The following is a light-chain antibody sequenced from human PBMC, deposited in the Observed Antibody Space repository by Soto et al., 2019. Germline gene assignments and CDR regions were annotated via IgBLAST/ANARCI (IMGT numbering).Light chain of an antibody. CDR2: GAS. V-gene: IGKV3-20*01. Sequence: EIVLTQSPGTLSLSPGERATLSCRASQSVSNNYLAWYQQKPGQAPRLLIYGASNRATGIPDRFNGSGSGTDFTLTISRLEPEDFAVYYCQQYSSSGTFGQGTKVDIK. J-gene: IGKJ1*01. CDR3: QQYSSSGT. CDR1: QSVSNNY.